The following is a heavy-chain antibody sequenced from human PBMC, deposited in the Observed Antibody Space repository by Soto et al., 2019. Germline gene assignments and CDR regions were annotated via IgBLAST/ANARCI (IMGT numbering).Heavy chain of an antibody. D-gene: IGHD3-10*01. CDR1: GFTFSTYA. CDR2: ISGSGSDR. CDR3: TKIPRSYYYYMDV. Sequence: EVQVLESGGGLVQPGGSLRLSCVASGFTFSTYAMNWVRQAPGKGLERVSGISGSGSDRYYADSVRGRFTISRDNSNNTLNLQMDSLRAEDTAIYYCTKIPRSYYYYMDVWSKGTTVTVSS. V-gene: IGHV3-23*01. J-gene: IGHJ6*03.